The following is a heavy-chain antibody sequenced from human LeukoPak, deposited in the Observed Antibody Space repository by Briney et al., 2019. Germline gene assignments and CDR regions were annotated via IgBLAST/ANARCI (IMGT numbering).Heavy chain of an antibody. J-gene: IGHJ6*02. CDR2: ISAYNGNT. CDR1: GYTFTSYG. D-gene: IGHD1-26*01. V-gene: IGHV1-18*01. Sequence: GASVKVSCKASGYTFTSYGISWVRQAPGQGLEWMGWISAYNGNTNYAQKLQGRVTMTTDTSTSTAYMELRSLRSDDTAVYYCAREAGATTHYYYGMDVWGQGTTVTASS. CDR3: AREAGATTHYYYGMDV.